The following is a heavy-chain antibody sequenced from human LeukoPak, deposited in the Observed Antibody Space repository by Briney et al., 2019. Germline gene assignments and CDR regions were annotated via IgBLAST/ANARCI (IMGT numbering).Heavy chain of an antibody. V-gene: IGHV1-69*02. D-gene: IGHD3-3*01. J-gene: IGHJ4*02. CDR3: AANLYDFWSGYYGRFDY. Sequence: SVKVSCKASGGTFSSYTISWVRQAPGQGLEWMGRIIPILGIANYAQKFQGRVTITADKSTSTAYMELSSLRSEDTAVYCCAANLYDFWSGYYGRFDYWGQGTLVTVSS. CDR1: GGTFSSYT. CDR2: IIPILGIA.